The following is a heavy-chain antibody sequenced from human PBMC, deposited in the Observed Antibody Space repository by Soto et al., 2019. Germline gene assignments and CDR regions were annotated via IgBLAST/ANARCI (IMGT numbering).Heavy chain of an antibody. D-gene: IGHD2-15*01. CDR3: ARQCRGVTCHWFVP. J-gene: IGHJ5*02. Sequence: SETLSLTCVVYGGSFSGHYWSWIRQPPGKGLEWIGEINHSGTTNYNPSLKSRVTISVDTSKNQFSLTLTSVTAADTAVYYCARQCRGVTCHWFVPWGQGTLVTVSS. CDR1: GGSFSGHY. V-gene: IGHV4-34*01. CDR2: INHSGTT.